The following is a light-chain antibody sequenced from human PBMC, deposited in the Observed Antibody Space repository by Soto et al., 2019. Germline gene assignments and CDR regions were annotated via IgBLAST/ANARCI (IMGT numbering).Light chain of an antibody. J-gene: IGKJ5*01. CDR2: SVS. Sequence: DIQITQSPSSLSASVLDRFTITCLASQSIGKHLNWYQQKPGKAPKFLIYSVSSLQSGVPSRFSGSGSGTDFTLTINSLQPEDFATYYCQQGYTSSITFGQGTRLEIK. CDR3: QQGYTSSIT. CDR1: QSIGKH. V-gene: IGKV1-39*01.